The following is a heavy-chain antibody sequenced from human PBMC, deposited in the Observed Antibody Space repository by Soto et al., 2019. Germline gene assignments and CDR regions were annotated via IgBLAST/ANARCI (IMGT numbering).Heavy chain of an antibody. CDR3: ARFTGSGWYGGGMDV. Sequence: ASVKVSCKASGYTFTSYYMHWVRQAPGQGLEWMGWINPNSGGTDYAQKFQGRVTMTRDTSISTAYMELSRLRSDDTAVYYCARFTGSGWYGGGMDVWGQGTTVTVSS. J-gene: IGHJ6*02. V-gene: IGHV1-2*02. CDR1: GYTFTSYY. CDR2: INPNSGGT. D-gene: IGHD6-19*01.